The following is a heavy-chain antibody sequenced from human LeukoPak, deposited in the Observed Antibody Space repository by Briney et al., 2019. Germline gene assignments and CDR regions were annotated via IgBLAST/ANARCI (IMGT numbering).Heavy chain of an antibody. V-gene: IGHV4-59*12. D-gene: IGHD3-16*01. Sequence: PSETLSLTCSVSGGSISSLYWSWIRQPPGKGLEWIGYIYYTGSTNYNPSLKSRVTMFVDMSKNQFSLRLSSVTAADTAVYYCARGGAFDIWGQGTMVTVSS. CDR1: GGSISSLY. CDR3: ARGGAFDI. CDR2: IYYTGST. J-gene: IGHJ3*02.